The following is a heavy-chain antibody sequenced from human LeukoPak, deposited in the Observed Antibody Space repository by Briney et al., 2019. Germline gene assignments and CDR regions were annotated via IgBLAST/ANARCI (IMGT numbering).Heavy chain of an antibody. D-gene: IGHD4-23*01. V-gene: IGHV3-49*04. Sequence: GGSLRLSCTASGFTFGDSAMSWVRQAPGKGLEWVGFIRSKAYGGTTESAASVKGRFTISRDDSKSIAYLQMNSLKTEDTAVYYCTRYGGNSFSYWGQGTLVTVSS. CDR2: IRSKAYGGTT. CDR3: TRYGGNSFSY. CDR1: GFTFGDSA. J-gene: IGHJ4*02.